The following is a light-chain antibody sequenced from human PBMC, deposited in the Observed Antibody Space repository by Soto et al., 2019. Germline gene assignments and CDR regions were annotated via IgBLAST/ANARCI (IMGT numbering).Light chain of an antibody. Sequence: EIQMTQSAPFVSASVGDRVTRTCRARPYISTWLAWYQQRLGEAPRLLIFSASTLKNGIAARFSGSGSVTDFTLTISGPQPEYFATSYCQPGRTSTFSFGRVIKV. V-gene: IGKV1D-12*01. CDR3: QPGRTSTFS. CDR2: SAS. J-gene: IGKJ3*01. CDR1: PYISTW.